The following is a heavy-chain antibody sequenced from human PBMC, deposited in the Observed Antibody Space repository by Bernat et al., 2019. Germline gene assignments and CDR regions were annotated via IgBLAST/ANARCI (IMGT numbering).Heavy chain of an antibody. Sequence: QVQLQQWGAGLLKPSETLSLTCAVSDGAFSTYYWGWIRQPPGKGLEWIGEINHSGSTNYNPSLKSRVNMSVDTSRNRFSLKLSSVTAADSAIYFCARGGVDNSNYGGLFDSWGQGTLLTVSS. V-gene: IGHV4-34*02. CDR1: DGAFSTYY. CDR2: INHSGST. D-gene: IGHD4-4*01. CDR3: ARGGVDNSNYGGLFDS. J-gene: IGHJ4*02.